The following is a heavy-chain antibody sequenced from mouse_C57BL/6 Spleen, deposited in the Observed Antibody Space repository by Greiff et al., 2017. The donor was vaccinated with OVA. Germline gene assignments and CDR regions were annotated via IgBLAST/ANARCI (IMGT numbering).Heavy chain of an antibody. Sequence: EVQLQQSGPELVKPGASVKIPCKASGYTFTDYNMDWVKQSHGKSLEWIGDINPNNGGTIYNQKFKGKATLTVDKSSSTAYMELRSLTSEDTAVYYCARSRLLELGFDYWGQGTTLTVSS. CDR2: INPNNGGT. V-gene: IGHV1-18*01. CDR3: ARSRLLELGFDY. CDR1: GYTFTDYN. J-gene: IGHJ2*01. D-gene: IGHD1-2*01.